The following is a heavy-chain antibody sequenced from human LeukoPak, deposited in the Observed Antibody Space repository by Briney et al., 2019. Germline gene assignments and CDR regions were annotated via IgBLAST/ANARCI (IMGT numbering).Heavy chain of an antibody. CDR2: FDPEDGET. CDR1: GYTLTELS. D-gene: IGHD3-10*01. V-gene: IGHV1-24*01. J-gene: IGHJ5*02. CDR3: ATTYGSGSYFWFDP. Sequence: ASVKVSCKVSGYTLTELSMHWVRQAPGKGLEWMGGFDPEDGETIYAQKFQGRVTMTEDTSTDTAYMELSSLRSEDTAVYYCATTYGSGSYFWFDPWGQGTLVTVSS.